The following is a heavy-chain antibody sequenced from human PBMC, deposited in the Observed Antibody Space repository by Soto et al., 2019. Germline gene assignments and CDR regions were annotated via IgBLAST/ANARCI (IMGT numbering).Heavy chain of an antibody. CDR3: ARPLVYCSGGSCPLFGY. V-gene: IGHV3-21*01. J-gene: IGHJ4*02. D-gene: IGHD2-15*01. CDR1: GFTFSSYS. Sequence: EVQLVESGGGLVQPGGSLRLSCAASGFTFSSYSMNWVRQAPGKGLEWVSSISSSSSYIYYADSVKGRFTISRDNAKNSLYLQMNSLRAEDTAVYYCARPLVYCSGGSCPLFGYWGQGTLVTVSS. CDR2: ISSSSSYI.